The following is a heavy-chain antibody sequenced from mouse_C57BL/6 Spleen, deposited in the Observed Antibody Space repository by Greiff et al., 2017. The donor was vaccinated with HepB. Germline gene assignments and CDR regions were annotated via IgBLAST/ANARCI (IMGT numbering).Heavy chain of an antibody. CDR2: IYPSDSET. J-gene: IGHJ1*03. D-gene: IGHD1-1*01. V-gene: IGHV1-61*01. Sequence: QVQLQQPGAELVRPGSSVKLSCKASGYTFTSYWMDWVKQRPGQGLEWIGNIYPSDSETHYNQKFKDKATLTVDKSSSTAYMQLSSLTAEDSAVYYCARGLRDDVWGTGTTVTVSS. CDR1: GYTFTSYW. CDR3: ARGLRDDV.